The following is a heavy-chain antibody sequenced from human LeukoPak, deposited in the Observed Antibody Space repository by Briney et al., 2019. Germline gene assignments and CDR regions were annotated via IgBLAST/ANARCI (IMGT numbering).Heavy chain of an antibody. CDR2: INSDGSST. CDR1: GFTFSSYW. D-gene: IGHD2-2*01. CDR3: ARDKVAWVVPAAEPGWFDP. V-gene: IGHV3-74*01. Sequence: GGSLRLSCAASGFTFSSYWMHWVRQAPGKGLVWVSRINSDGSSTSYADSVKGRFTISRDNAKNTLYLQMNSLRAEDTAVYYCARDKVAWVVPAAEPGWFDPWGQGTLVTVSS. J-gene: IGHJ5*02.